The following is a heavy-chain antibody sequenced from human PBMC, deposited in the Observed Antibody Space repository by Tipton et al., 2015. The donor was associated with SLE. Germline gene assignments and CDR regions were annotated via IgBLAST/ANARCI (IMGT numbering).Heavy chain of an antibody. V-gene: IGHV4-39*07. CDR2: IFYNGNT. J-gene: IGHJ4*02. Sequence: TLSLTCTVSGGSISSSGYYWGWIRQPPGKGLEWIGSIFYNGNTYYSPSLKSRVTISLDTSKNQFSLKLNSVTAADTAVYYCARHGQLSSFVYWGLGTLVTVSS. CDR1: GGSISSSGYY. D-gene: IGHD5-24*01. CDR3: ARHGQLSSFVY.